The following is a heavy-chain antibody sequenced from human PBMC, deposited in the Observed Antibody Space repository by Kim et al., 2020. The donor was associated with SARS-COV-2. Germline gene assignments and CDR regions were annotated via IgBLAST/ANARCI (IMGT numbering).Heavy chain of an antibody. CDR3: ARDPNYVWGNYPADGFDI. J-gene: IGHJ3*02. V-gene: IGHV4-39*07. D-gene: IGHD3-16*02. Sequence: SETLSLTCTASGGSIINSNYYWGWIRQPPGKGLEWIGSIHYSGSTYYNPSLKSRVTISVDTSQNRFSLRLNSVTAADTAVYFCARDPNYVWGNYPADGFDIWGQGTMVRVSS. CDR1: GGSIINSNYY. CDR2: IHYSGST.